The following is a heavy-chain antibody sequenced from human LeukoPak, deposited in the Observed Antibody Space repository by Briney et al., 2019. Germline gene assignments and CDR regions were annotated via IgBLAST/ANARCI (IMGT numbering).Heavy chain of an antibody. CDR2: INPNSGGT. CDR1: GYTFTGYY. V-gene: IGHV1-2*02. J-gene: IGHJ5*02. Sequence: ASVKVSCKASGYTFTGYYMHWVRQAPRQGLEWMGWINPNSGGTNYAQKFQGRVTMTRDTSISTAYMELSRLRSDDTAVYYCARAVGATRKNWFDPWGQGTLVTVSS. D-gene: IGHD1-26*01. CDR3: ARAVGATRKNWFDP.